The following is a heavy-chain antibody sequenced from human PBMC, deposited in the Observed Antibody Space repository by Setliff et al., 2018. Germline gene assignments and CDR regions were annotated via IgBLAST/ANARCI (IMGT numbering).Heavy chain of an antibody. J-gene: IGHJ4*02. D-gene: IGHD6-19*01. CDR1: GGSISNYY. V-gene: IGHV4-59*01. CDR2: IYYNGRS. Sequence: SETLSLTCTVSGGSISNYYWSWIRQSPGKGLEWVGFIYYNGRSDHNPSFQSRVTMSVDRSKNQFSLNLRAMTAADTAVYYCAREGGGSGWTPDSWGQGTLVTVSS. CDR3: AREGGGSGWTPDS.